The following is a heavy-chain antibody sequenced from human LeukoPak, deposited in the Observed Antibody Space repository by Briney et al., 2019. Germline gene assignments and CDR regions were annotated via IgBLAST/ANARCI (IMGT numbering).Heavy chain of an antibody. CDR2: ITSSGGST. J-gene: IGHJ4*02. V-gene: IGHV3-23*01. Sequence: GGSLRLSCAASGFTFSSYAMSWVRQAPGKGLEWVSAITSSGGSTYYADSVKGRFTISRDNSKNTLYLQMNSLRAEDTAVYYCAKDRHSYDSLGPRGDYWGQGTLVTVSS. CDR3: AKDRHSYDSLGPRGDY. CDR1: GFTFSSYA. D-gene: IGHD3-22*01.